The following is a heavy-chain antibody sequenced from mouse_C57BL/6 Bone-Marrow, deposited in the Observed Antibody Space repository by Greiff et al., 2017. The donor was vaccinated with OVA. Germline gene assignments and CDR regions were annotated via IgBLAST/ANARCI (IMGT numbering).Heavy chain of an antibody. CDR2: IYPGSGNT. J-gene: IGHJ2*01. CDR3: AIGDYDVVHYFDY. CDR1: GYTFTDYY. V-gene: IGHV1-76*01. D-gene: IGHD2-4*01. Sequence: VKLQQSGAELVRPGASVKLSCKASGYTFTDYYINWVKQRPGQGLEWIARIYPGSGNTYYNEKFKGKATLTAEKSSSTAYMQISSLTSEDSAVYFCAIGDYDVVHYFDYWGQGTTLTVSS.